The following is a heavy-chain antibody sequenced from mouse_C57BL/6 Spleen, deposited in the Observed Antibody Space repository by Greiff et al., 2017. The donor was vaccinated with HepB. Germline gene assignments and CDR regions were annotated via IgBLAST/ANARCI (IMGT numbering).Heavy chain of an antibody. Sequence: QVQLQQSGAELVMPGASVKLSCKASGYTFTSYWMHWVKQRPGQGLEWIGEIDPSDSYTNYNQKFKGKSTLTVDKSSSTAYMQLSSLTSEDSAVYYCARRSNYFMDYWGQGTSVTVSS. J-gene: IGHJ4*01. CDR2: IDPSDSYT. D-gene: IGHD5-1*01. CDR1: GYTFTSYW. V-gene: IGHV1-69*01. CDR3: ARRSNYFMDY.